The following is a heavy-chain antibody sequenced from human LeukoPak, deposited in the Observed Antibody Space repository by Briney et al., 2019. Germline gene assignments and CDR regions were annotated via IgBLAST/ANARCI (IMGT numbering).Heavy chain of an antibody. V-gene: IGHV3-7*01. J-gene: IGHJ5*02. CDR3: IRDFRSADL. Sequence: PGGSLRLSCAASGFTFSTYWMTWVRQAPGKGLEWVANIKQDGREKYYLDSVKGRFTISRDNAKNTVYLEMNSLSVEDTATYYCIRDFRSADLWGQGTLVTVTS. CDR2: IKQDGREK. CDR1: GFTFSTYW.